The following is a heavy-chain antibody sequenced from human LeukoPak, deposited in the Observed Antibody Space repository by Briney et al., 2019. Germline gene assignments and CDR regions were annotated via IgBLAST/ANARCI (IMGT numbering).Heavy chain of an antibody. J-gene: IGHJ6*02. V-gene: IGHV3-48*01. CDR1: GFTFSSHS. Sequence: GGSLRLSCAASGFTFSSHSMNWVRQAPGKGLEWVSYISSSSSTIYYADSVKGRFTISRDNAKNSLYLQMNSLRAEDTAVYYCARETTTVTTLYYYYYGMDVWGQGTTVTVSS. D-gene: IGHD4-11*01. CDR3: ARETTTVTTLYYYYYGMDV. CDR2: ISSSSSTI.